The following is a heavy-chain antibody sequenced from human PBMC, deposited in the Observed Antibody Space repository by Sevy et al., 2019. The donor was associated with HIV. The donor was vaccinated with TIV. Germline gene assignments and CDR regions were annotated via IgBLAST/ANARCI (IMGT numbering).Heavy chain of an antibody. Sequence: GGSLRLSCAASGFTFSSYAMHWVRQAPGKGLEWVAVISYDGSNKYYADSVKGRFTISRDNSKNTLYLQMNSLRAEDTAVYYWARDGGWLLLQYFDYWGQGTLVTVSS. CDR3: ARDGGWLLLQYFDY. CDR2: ISYDGSNK. J-gene: IGHJ4*02. CDR1: GFTFSSYA. D-gene: IGHD3-22*01. V-gene: IGHV3-30-3*01.